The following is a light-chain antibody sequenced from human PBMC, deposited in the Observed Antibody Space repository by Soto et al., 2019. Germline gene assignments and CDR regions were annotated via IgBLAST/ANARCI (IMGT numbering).Light chain of an antibody. CDR2: EVS. J-gene: IGLJ2*01. CDR1: SSDVGGYNY. V-gene: IGLV2-14*01. Sequence: QSALTQPASVSGSPGQSITISCTGTSSDVGGYNYVSWYQQHPGKAPKLMIYEVSNRPSGVSNRFSGSKSGNTASLTISGLQAEDEADYYCSSYTSSSNLGVFGGGTTLTVL. CDR3: SSYTSSSNLGV.